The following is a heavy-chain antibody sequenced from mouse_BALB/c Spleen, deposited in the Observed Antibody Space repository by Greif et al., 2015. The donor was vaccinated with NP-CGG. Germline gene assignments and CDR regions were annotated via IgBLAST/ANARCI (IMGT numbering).Heavy chain of an antibody. J-gene: IGHJ4*01. CDR2: IDPENGNT. Sequence: DVKLVESGAELVRPGALVKLSCKASGFNIKDYYMHWVKQRPEQGLEWIGWIDPENGNTIYDPKFQGKASITADTSSNTAYLQLSSLTSEDTAVYYCARSHYGNYYYAMDYWGQGTSVTVSS. D-gene: IGHD2-1*01. CDR3: ARSHYGNYYYAMDY. CDR1: GFNIKDYY. V-gene: IGHV14-1*02.